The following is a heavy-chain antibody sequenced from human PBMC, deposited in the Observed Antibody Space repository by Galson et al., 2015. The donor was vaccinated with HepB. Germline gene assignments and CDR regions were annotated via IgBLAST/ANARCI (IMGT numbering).Heavy chain of an antibody. CDR1: GFTFSSYS. CDR2: ISSSSSYI. Sequence: SLRLSCAASGFTFSSYSMNWVHQAPGKGLEWVSSISSSSSYIYHADSVKGRFTISRDNAKNSLYLQMNSLRAEDTAVYYCAGDYGDYLFDYWGQGTLVTVSS. D-gene: IGHD4-17*01. J-gene: IGHJ4*02. V-gene: IGHV3-21*01. CDR3: AGDYGDYLFDY.